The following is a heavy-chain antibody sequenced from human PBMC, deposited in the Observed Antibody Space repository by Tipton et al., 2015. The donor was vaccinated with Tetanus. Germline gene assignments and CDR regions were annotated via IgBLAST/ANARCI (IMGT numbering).Heavy chain of an antibody. CDR3: AKYLYGGTDY. Sequence: SLRLSCAASGFTFSSYAMSWVRQAPGKGLEWVSGISGSGGTTNYADSVKGRFTISRDNSKNTLYLQMNSLRAEDTAVYYWAKYLYGGTDYWGQGALVTVSA. D-gene: IGHD2-2*02. CDR2: ISGSGGTT. V-gene: IGHV3-23*01. J-gene: IGHJ4*02. CDR1: GFTFSSYA.